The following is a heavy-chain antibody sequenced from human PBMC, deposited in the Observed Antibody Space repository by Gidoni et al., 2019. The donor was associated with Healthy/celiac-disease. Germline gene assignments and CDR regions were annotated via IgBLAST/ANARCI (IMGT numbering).Heavy chain of an antibody. D-gene: IGHD3-3*01. J-gene: IGHJ4*02. CDR2: IYWTDDK. V-gene: IGHV2-5*01. CDR1: AFSLSTSGVG. Sequence: QLTLKASGPTLVKPTQPLTLTCTFSAFSLSTSGVGLGWIRQPPGKALEWLALIYWTDDKRYSPSLKSRLTITKDTSKNQVVLTMTNMDPVDTATYYCAHVPKRITIFGVVRYYFDYWGQGTLVTVSS. CDR3: AHVPKRITIFGVVRYYFDY.